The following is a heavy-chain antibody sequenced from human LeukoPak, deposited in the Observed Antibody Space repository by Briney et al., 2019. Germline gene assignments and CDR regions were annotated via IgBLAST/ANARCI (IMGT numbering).Heavy chain of an antibody. Sequence: SETLSLTCAVLGGSFSGYYWSWIRQRPGKGLEWIGEINHSGSTNYNPSLRSRVTMSVDTSKNQFSLKLSSVTAADTAVYYCARGSRITMVRGVIIRATTHYYYMDVWGKGTTVTVSS. CDR1: GGSFSGYY. D-gene: IGHD3-10*01. V-gene: IGHV4-34*01. CDR2: INHSGST. J-gene: IGHJ6*03. CDR3: ARGSRITMVRGVIIRATTHYYYMDV.